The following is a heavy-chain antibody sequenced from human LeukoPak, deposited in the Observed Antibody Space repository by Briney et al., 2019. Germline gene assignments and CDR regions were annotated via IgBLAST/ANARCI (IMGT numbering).Heavy chain of an antibody. CDR3: AKSYRQESDWSSSFDY. D-gene: IGHD3-9*01. V-gene: IGHV3-23*01. J-gene: IGHJ4*02. CDR2: ISGRGTST. CDR1: GFTFDTYA. Sequence: GGSLRLSCAASGFTFDTYAMTWVRQVPGKGLEWVPNISGRGTSTNYADSVKGRFTISRDNSKNTLHLQMNSLRAEDTAIYYCAKSYRQESDWSSSFDYWGQGTLVTVSS.